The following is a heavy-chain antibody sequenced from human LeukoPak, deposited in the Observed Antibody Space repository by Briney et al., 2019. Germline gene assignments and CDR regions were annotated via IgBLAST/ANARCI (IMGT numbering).Heavy chain of an antibody. J-gene: IGHJ4*02. CDR2: ISSSSSYI. D-gene: IGHD3/OR15-3a*01. Sequence: GGSLRLSCAASGFTFSSYSINWVRQAPGKGLEWVSSISSSSSYIYYADSVKGRFTISRDNAKNSLYLQMNSLRAEDTAVYYCARSWTWYFDYWGQGTLVTVSS. CDR3: ARSWTWYFDY. V-gene: IGHV3-21*01. CDR1: GFTFSSYS.